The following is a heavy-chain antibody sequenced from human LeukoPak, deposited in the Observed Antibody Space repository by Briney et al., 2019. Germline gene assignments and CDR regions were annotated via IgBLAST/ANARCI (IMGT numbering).Heavy chain of an antibody. D-gene: IGHD3-10*01. CDR2: ISDSGGST. Sequence: GSLRLSCAASGFTFSSYAMSWVRQAPGKGLEWVSGISDSGGSTYYADSVQGRFTISRDNSKNTLYLQMNSLRAEDTAVYYCAKVPIYGSGSYRSPNFDYWGXGTLVTVSS. V-gene: IGHV3-23*01. J-gene: IGHJ4*01. CDR3: AKVPIYGSGSYRSPNFDY. CDR1: GFTFSSYA.